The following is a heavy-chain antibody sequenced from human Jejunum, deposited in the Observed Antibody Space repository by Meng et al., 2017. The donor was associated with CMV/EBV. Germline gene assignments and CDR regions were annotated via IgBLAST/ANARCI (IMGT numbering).Heavy chain of an antibody. Sequence: TVSSYAMHWVRRASGKGLEWVGRIRTGPNNYATAYAASVKGRFAISRDDSKNTTYLKMNSLKTEDTAVYYCTRLPTDSDYGDYFNSWGQGALVTVSS. CDR3: TRLPTDSDYGDYFNS. CDR2: IRTGPNNYAT. D-gene: IGHD4-17*01. CDR1: TVSSYA. V-gene: IGHV3-73*01. J-gene: IGHJ4*02.